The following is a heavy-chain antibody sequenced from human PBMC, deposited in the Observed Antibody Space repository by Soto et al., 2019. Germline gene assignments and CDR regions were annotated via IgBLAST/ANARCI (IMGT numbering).Heavy chain of an antibody. CDR1: RVIFSSCG. Sequence: WLCLRLSCAPSRVIFSSCGIRYVRHASGRWLEWVVAIRGSGGSTYYADTVKCRFTISRDNSKTTLYLQMNSLRAEDTAVNYCAKDRVPGYGGSTWSGALDIWRQGTMVTASS. V-gene: IGHV3-23*01. J-gene: IGHJ3*02. CDR2: IRGSGGST. CDR3: AKDRVPGYGGSTWSGALDI. D-gene: IGHD2-15*01.